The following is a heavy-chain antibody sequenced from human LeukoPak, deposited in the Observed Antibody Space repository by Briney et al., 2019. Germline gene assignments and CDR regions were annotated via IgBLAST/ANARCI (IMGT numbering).Heavy chain of an antibody. CDR3: ARVGYDSSGYYSVKSAVAPSKNYFDY. J-gene: IGHJ4*02. Sequence: PSETLSLTCTVSGGSISSSSYYWGWIRQPPGKGLEWIGSIYYSGSTYYNPSLKSRVTISVDTSKNQFSLKLSSVTAADTAVYYCARVGYDSSGYYSVKSAVAPSKNYFDYWGQGTLVTVSS. CDR1: GGSISSSSYY. CDR2: IYYSGST. V-gene: IGHV4-39*07. D-gene: IGHD3-22*01.